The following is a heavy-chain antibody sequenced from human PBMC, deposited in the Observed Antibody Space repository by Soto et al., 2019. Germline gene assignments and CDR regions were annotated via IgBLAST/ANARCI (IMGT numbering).Heavy chain of an antibody. Sequence: SETLSLTCTVSGGSISSYYWSWIRQPPGKGLEWIGYIYYSGSTNYNPSLKSRVTISVDTSKNQFSLKLSSVTAADTAVYYCARGYYFDWSPSWAFDIWGQGTMVTVSS. V-gene: IGHV4-59*01. CDR3: ARGYYFDWSPSWAFDI. CDR1: GGSISSYY. CDR2: IYYSGST. J-gene: IGHJ3*02. D-gene: IGHD3-9*01.